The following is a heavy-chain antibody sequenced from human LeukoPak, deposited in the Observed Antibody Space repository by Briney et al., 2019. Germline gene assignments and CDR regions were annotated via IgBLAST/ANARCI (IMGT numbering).Heavy chain of an antibody. CDR3: AREWQGGIAAAGTRIEGDY. D-gene: IGHD6-13*01. J-gene: IGHJ4*02. CDR1: GFSVSGYW. Sequence: GGSLRLSCAVSGFSVSGYWMTWVRQALGKGLEWVANIRQDGSEKNYVDSVKGRFTISRDNAENSLFLQMNSLRVEDTAVYYCAREWQGGIAAAGTRIEGDYWGQGTLVAVSS. CDR2: IRQDGSEK. V-gene: IGHV3-7*01.